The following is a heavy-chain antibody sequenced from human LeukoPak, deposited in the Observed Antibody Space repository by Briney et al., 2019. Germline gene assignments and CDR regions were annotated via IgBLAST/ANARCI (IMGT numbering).Heavy chain of an antibody. D-gene: IGHD6-13*01. CDR1: GFPFTSYW. CDR2: IKSDGSTT. V-gene: IGHV3-74*01. J-gene: IGHJ4*02. Sequence: GGSLRLSCAASGFPFTSYWMHWVRQAPGKGLVWVSRIKSDGSTTNYADSVKGRFTISRDNAKNTLYLQMNSLRAEDTAVYYCARVLRDSSSWYYFDYWGQGTLVTVSS. CDR3: ARVLRDSSSWYYFDY.